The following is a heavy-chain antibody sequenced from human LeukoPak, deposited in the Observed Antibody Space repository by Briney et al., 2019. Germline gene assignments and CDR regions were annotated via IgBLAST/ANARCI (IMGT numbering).Heavy chain of an antibody. CDR2: IKEDGSAK. V-gene: IGHV3-7*03. J-gene: IGHJ4*02. CDR3: ARDSTWLLDY. CDR1: GFTFSSHW. D-gene: IGHD6-19*01. Sequence: GGSLRLSCTASGFTFSSHWMTWVRQPPGKGLEWVANIKEDGSAKYYVDSVKGRFTISRDNTKNALYSQMNSLRADDTAVYFCARDSTWLLDYWGQGTLITVSS.